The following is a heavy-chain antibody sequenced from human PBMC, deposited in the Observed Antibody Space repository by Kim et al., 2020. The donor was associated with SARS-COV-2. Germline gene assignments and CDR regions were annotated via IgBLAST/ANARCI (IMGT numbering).Heavy chain of an antibody. D-gene: IGHD6-13*01. CDR2: INAGNCNT. V-gene: IGHV1-3*01. J-gene: IGHJ6*01. Sequence: ASVKVSCKASGYTFTSYAIHWVRQAPGQRLEWMGWINAGNCNTKYSQKFQGRVTITRDTSASTAYMELSSLRSEDTAVYYFESYIHNSSRGTSYYYYGMD. CDR3: ESYIHNSSRGTSYYYYGMD. CDR1: GYTFTSYA.